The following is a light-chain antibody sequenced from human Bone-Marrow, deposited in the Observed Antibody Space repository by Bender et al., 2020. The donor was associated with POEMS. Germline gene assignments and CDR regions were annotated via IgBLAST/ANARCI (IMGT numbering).Light chain of an antibody. CDR2: YDG. CDR1: NIGGRS. Sequence: SYVLTQPPSVSVAPGKTARMTCGGNNIGGRSVHWYQQKPGQAPLLVIYYDGDRPSGIPERFSGSNSGNTATLTISRVEAGDEADYYCQVWDNPSRHVIFGGGTKVTVL. V-gene: IGLV3-21*04. J-gene: IGLJ2*01. CDR3: QVWDNPSRHVI.